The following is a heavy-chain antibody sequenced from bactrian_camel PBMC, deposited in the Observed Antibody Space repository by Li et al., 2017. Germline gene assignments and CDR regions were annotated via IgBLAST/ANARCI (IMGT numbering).Heavy chain of an antibody. D-gene: IGHD2*01. CDR1: GFTFNSYR. V-gene: IGHV3S40*01. CDR2: INGDGGT. J-gene: IGHJ4*01. CDR3: AAPHTPY. Sequence: VQLVESGGGLVQPGGSLRLSCVTSGFTFNSYRMSWVRQVPGKGLEWASSINGDGGTFYPDSVKGRFTISRDNAKNTLHLEVNRLKPEDTAMYYCAAPHTPYWGQGTQVTVS.